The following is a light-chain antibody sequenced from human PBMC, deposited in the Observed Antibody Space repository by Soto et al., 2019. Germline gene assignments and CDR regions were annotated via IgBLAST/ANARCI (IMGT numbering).Light chain of an antibody. V-gene: IGKV1-5*01. CDR1: QSISSW. CDR2: DAS. CDR3: QQYNSYPPYT. Sequence: DIQMTQSPSTLSASVGDRVTITCRASQSISSWMAWYQQKPGKAPKLLIYDASSLESGVPSRFNGSGSGTEFTLTISSLQPDDFATYYCQQYNSYPPYTFGQGTKLEIK. J-gene: IGKJ2*01.